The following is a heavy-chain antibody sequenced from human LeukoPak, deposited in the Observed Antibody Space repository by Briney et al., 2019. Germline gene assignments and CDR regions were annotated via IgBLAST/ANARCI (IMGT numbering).Heavy chain of an antibody. CDR3: ARVGVAGSLGFDY. Sequence: ASVKVSCKASGYTFTGYYMHWVRQAPGQGLEWMGWINPNSGGTNYAQKFQGRVTMTRDTSISTAYMELSRLRSDDTAVYYCARVGVAGSLGFDYWGQGTLVTVSS. CDR1: GYTFTGYY. D-gene: IGHD6-19*01. J-gene: IGHJ4*02. V-gene: IGHV1-2*02. CDR2: INPNSGGT.